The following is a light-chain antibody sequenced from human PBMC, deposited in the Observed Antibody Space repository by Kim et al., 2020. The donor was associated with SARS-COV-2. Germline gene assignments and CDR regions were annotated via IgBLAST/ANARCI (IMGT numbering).Light chain of an antibody. V-gene: IGKV1-5*03. CDR3: QQYKSYPPMYT. CDR2: KAS. Sequence: SVRDRVTITCRASQSISSWLAWYQQKPGKAPKLLIYKASSLESGVPSRFSGSGSGTEFTLTISSLQPDDFATYYCQQYKSYPPMYTFGQGTKLEI. CDR1: QSISSW. J-gene: IGKJ2*01.